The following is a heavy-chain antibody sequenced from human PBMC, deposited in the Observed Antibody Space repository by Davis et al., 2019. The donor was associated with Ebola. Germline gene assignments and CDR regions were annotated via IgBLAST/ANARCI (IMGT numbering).Heavy chain of an antibody. Sequence: GESLKISCAASGFTVSSNYMSWVRQAPGKGLEWVSVIYSGGATYYADSVKGRFTISRDISKDMIFLQMNSLRVEDTALYYCAAGHYTNQNGWGQGTLVTVAS. J-gene: IGHJ4*02. V-gene: IGHV3-53*01. CDR3: AAGHYTNQNG. CDR1: GFTVSSNY. CDR2: IYSGGAT. D-gene: IGHD2-8*01.